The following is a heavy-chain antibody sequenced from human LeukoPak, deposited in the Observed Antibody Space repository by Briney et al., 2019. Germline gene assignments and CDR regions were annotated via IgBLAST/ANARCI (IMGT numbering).Heavy chain of an antibody. J-gene: IGHJ4*02. D-gene: IGHD5-18*01. CDR3: ARVGYSYGTGEYFDY. Sequence: PSETLSLTCTVSGGSISSSSYYWGWIRQPPGKGLEWIGSIYYSGSTYYNPSLKSRVTISVDTSKNQFSLKLSSVTAADTAVYYCARVGYSYGTGEYFDYWGQGTLVTVSS. CDR1: GGSISSSSYY. CDR2: IYYSGST. V-gene: IGHV4-39*07.